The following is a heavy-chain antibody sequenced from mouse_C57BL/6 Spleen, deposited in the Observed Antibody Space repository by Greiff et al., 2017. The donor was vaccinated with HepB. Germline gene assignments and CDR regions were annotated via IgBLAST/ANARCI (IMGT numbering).Heavy chain of an antibody. J-gene: IGHJ3*01. D-gene: IGHD5-5*01. CDR3: VREGLPSAWFAY. CDR1: GFTFNTYA. Sequence: EVKLVESGGGLVQPKGSLKLSCAASGFTFNTYAMHWVRQAPGKGLEWVARIRSKSSNYATYYANSVKDRFTISRDDSQSMLYLQMNNLKTEDTAMYYWVREGLPSAWFAYWGQGTLVTVSA. V-gene: IGHV10-3*01. CDR2: IRSKSSNYAT.